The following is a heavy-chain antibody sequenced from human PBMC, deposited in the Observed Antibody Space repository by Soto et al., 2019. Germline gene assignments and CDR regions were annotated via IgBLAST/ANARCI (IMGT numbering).Heavy chain of an antibody. Sequence: PSETLSLTCTVSGGSISSYYWSWIRQPPGKGLEWIGYIYYSGSTNYNPSLKSRVTISVDTSKNQFSLKLSSVTAADTAVYYCTQQQLYWFDPWGQGTLVTVSS. D-gene: IGHD6-13*01. V-gene: IGHV4-59*01. J-gene: IGHJ5*02. CDR1: GGSISSYY. CDR3: TQQQLYWFDP. CDR2: IYYSGST.